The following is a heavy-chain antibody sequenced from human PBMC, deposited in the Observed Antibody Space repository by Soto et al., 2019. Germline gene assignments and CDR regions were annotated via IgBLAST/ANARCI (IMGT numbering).Heavy chain of an antibody. J-gene: IGHJ6*02. CDR2: IVVGSGST. V-gene: IGHV1-58*01. D-gene: IGHD3-22*01. CDR3: AAGQYYYDSSGYSAPVGMDV. Sequence: SVNGSWKSAGFSFSTSSVQWVRQVRGQRLEWIGWIVVGSGSTTNAQKFQERVTISRDMSTNTAYMELSSLRSEDTAVYYCAAGQYYYDSSGYSAPVGMDVWGQGTTVTFSS. CDR1: GFSFSTSS.